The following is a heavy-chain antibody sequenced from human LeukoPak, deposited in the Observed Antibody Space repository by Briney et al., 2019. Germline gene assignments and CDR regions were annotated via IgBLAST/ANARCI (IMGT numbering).Heavy chain of an antibody. CDR2: MNPNSGNT. CDR1: GYTFTSYD. Sequence: ASVKVSCKASGYTFTSYDINWVRQATGQGLEWMGWMNPNSGNTDYAQKFQGRVTMTRNTSISTAYMELSRLRSDDTAVYYCATGASNRYCSGGSCSHSDYWGQGTLVTVSS. J-gene: IGHJ4*02. D-gene: IGHD2-15*01. V-gene: IGHV1-8*01. CDR3: ATGASNRYCSGGSCSHSDY.